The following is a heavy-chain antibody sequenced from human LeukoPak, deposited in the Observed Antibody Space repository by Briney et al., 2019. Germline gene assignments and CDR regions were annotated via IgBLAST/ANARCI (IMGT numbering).Heavy chain of an antibody. CDR2: IYYSGST. V-gene: IGHV4-59*01. Sequence: SETLSLTCTVSGGSISSYYWSWIRQPPGKGLEWIEYIYYSGSTNYNPSLKSRVTISVDTSKNQFSLKLSSVTAADTAVYYCARGSSSWPWFDPWGQGTLVTVSS. J-gene: IGHJ5*02. CDR1: GGSISSYY. D-gene: IGHD6-13*01. CDR3: ARGSSSWPWFDP.